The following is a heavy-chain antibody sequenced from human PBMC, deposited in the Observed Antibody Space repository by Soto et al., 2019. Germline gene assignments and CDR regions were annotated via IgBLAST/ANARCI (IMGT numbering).Heavy chain of an antibody. Sequence: QVQLQESGPGLVKPSETLSLTCTVSGGSISSYYWSWIRQPPGKGLEWIGNIYYSGSTNYNPSLKSRVTIXXDXSXXQFSLKLSSVTAADTAVYYCARCPDSIVGARELDYWGQGTLVTVSS. D-gene: IGHD1-26*01. CDR3: ARCPDSIVGARELDY. CDR1: GGSISSYY. CDR2: IYYSGST. J-gene: IGHJ4*02. V-gene: IGHV4-59*08.